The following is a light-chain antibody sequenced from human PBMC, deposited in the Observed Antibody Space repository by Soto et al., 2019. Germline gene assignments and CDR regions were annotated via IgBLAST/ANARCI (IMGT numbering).Light chain of an antibody. CDR1: QSVSSK. CDR3: QQYSNWPYT. CDR2: GAS. Sequence: EIVMTQSPATLSLSPGERVTLSCRARQSVSSKLAWYQQKPGQAPRLLIYGASIRATDIPARFSGSGSGTEFTLTISRLQSEDFAIFYCQQYSNWPYTFGQGTKLEIK. V-gene: IGKV3-15*01. J-gene: IGKJ2*01.